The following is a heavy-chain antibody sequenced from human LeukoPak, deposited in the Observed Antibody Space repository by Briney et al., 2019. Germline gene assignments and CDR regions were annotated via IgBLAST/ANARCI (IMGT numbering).Heavy chain of an antibody. CDR1: GFTFSSYG. J-gene: IGHJ4*02. V-gene: IGHV3-23*01. Sequence: GGTLRLSCAASGFTFSSYGMSWVRQAPGKGLEWVSAISGSGGSTYYADSVKGRFTISRDNSKNTLYLQMNSLRAEDTAVYYCARVGAKVGGWDYWGQGTLVTVSS. CDR3: ARVGAKVGGWDY. CDR2: ISGSGGST. D-gene: IGHD1-26*01.